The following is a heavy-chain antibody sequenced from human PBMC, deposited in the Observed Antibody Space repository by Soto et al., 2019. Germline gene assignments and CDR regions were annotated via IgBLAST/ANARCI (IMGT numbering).Heavy chain of an antibody. CDR2: IYYSGST. CDR1: GGSISSSSYY. V-gene: IGHV4-39*01. D-gene: IGHD4-17*01. CDR3: ASQPPPVTTLNGY. J-gene: IGHJ4*02. Sequence: SETLSLTCTISGGSISSSSYYWGWIRQPPGKGLEWIGSIYYSGSTYYNPSLKSRVTISVDTSKNQFSLKLSSVTAADTAVYYCASQPPPVTTLNGYWGQGTLVTVSS.